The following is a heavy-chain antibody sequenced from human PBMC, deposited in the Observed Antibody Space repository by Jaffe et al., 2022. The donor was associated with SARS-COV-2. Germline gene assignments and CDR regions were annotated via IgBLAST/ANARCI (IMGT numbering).Heavy chain of an antibody. CDR1: GYTFTNYY. CDR3: ARDERRSYDFWSGYYYYGLDV. D-gene: IGHD3-3*01. CDR2: ITPKSGDT. J-gene: IGHJ6*02. Sequence: QVHLVQSGAEVKKSGASVKVSCQASGYTFTNYYIHWVRQAPGQGLEWMGWITPKSGDTNYARKFQGRVIMTRDMSTKTAYVELSSLTSDDTAVYYCARDERRSYDFWSGYYYYGLDVWGQGTTVTVSS. V-gene: IGHV1-2*02.